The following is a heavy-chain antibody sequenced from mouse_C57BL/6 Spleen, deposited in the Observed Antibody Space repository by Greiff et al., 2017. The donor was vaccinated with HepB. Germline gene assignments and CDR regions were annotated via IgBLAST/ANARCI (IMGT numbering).Heavy chain of an antibody. V-gene: IGHV1-69*01. CDR2: IDPSDSYT. J-gene: IGHJ4*01. CDR1: GYTFTSYW. CDR3: ARTPYCYGSSYYAMDY. Sequence: QVQLQQPGAELVMPGASVKLSCKASGYTFTSYWMHWVKQRPGQGLEWIGEIDPSDSYTNYNQKFKGKSTLTVDKSSSTAYRQISSLTSEDSAVYYCARTPYCYGSSYYAMDYWGQGTSVTVSS. D-gene: IGHD1-1*01.